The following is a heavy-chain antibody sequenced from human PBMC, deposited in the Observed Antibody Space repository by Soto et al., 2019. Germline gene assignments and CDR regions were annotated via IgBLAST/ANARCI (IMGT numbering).Heavy chain of an antibody. CDR3: GRLEGLATISYYFDY. CDR2: IHYSGST. CDR1: GGSISSHY. V-gene: IGHV4-59*08. D-gene: IGHD3-9*01. Sequence: ASETLSLTCTASGGSISSHYWSWIRQPPGQGLEWIGYIHYSGSTNYNPSLKSRVTISVDTSKSQFSLKLMSLSAADTAVYYCGRLEGLATISYYFDYWGQGALVTVSS. J-gene: IGHJ4*02.